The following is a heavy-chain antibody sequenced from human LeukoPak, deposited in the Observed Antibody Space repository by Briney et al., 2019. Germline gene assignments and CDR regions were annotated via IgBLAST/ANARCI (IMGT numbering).Heavy chain of an antibody. CDR1: GFTFSSYA. D-gene: IGHD5-12*01. V-gene: IGHV3-23*01. CDR2: ISGSGGST. CDR3: AREGVVRYSGYDSFDY. Sequence: GGSLRLSCAASGFTFSSYAMSWVRQAPGKGLEWVSAISGSGGSTYYVDSVKGRFTISRDNSKNTLYLQMNSLRAEDTAVYYCAREGVVRYSGYDSFDYWGQGTLVTVSS. J-gene: IGHJ4*02.